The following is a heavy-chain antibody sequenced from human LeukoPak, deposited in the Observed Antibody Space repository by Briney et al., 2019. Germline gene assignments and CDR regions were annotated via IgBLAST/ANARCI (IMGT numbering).Heavy chain of an antibody. Sequence: PSETLSLTCTVSGGSISSYYWSWIRQPPGKGLEWIGYIYYSGSTNYNPSLKSRVTISVDTSKNQFSLKLSSVTAADTAVYYCARDHIAVAGTYYYYYYGMDVWGQGTTVTVSS. V-gene: IGHV4-59*01. CDR3: ARDHIAVAGTYYYYYYGMDV. CDR2: IYYSGST. D-gene: IGHD6-19*01. CDR1: GGSISSYY. J-gene: IGHJ6*02.